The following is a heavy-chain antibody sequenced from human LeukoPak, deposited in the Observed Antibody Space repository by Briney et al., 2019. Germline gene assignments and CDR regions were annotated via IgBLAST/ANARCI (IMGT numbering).Heavy chain of an antibody. CDR3: ARGVRIAVAGYIDY. J-gene: IGHJ4*02. V-gene: IGHV3-21*01. CDR1: GFTFSSYS. D-gene: IGHD6-19*01. Sequence: GGSLRLSCAASGFTFSSYSMNWVRQAPGKGLEWVSSISSSSSYIYYADSVKGRFTISRDNSKNTLYLQMNSLRAEDTAVYYCARGVRIAVAGYIDYWGQGTLVTVSS. CDR2: ISSSSSYI.